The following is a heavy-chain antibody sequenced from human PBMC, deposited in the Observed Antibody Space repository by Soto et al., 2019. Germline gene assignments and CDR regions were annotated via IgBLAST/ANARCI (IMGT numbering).Heavy chain of an antibody. CDR1: GFTFSSYG. V-gene: IGHV3-23*01. D-gene: IGHD1-7*01. J-gene: IGHJ4*02. CDR3: AKDRRAGGNYGFYSDF. CDR2: SSATGSGR. Sequence: EVQLLESGGGLVQPGGSLTLSCAASGFTFSSYGMTWVRQAPGKGLEWVSFSSATGSGRYYADSVKGRFTISRDNSKNPLYLQMSRLRADDTAGYYCAKDRRAGGNYGFYSDFWGQGALVIVSS.